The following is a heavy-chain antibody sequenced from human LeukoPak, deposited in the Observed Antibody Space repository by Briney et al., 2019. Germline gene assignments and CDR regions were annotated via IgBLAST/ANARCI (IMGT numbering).Heavy chain of an antibody. J-gene: IGHJ4*02. D-gene: IGHD5-18*01. CDR3: ARKFVVDTAMGLFFDY. CDR1: GGSISSSSYY. CDR2: IYYSGST. Sequence: SETLSLTCTVSGGSISSSSYYWGWIRQPPGKGLEWIGSIYYSGSTYYNPSLKSRVTISVDTSKNQFSLKLSSVTAADTAVYYCARKFVVDTAMGLFFDYWGQGTLVTVSS. V-gene: IGHV4-39*01.